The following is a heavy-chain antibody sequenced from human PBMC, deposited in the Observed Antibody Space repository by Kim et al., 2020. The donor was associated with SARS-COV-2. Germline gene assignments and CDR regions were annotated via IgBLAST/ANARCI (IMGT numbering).Heavy chain of an antibody. V-gene: IGHV4-59*09. D-gene: IGHD3-10*01. Sequence: TPPLKSRVTMSIDTSNNQFSLNLISVTAADTAVYFCARGWYGELLPSFNYWGQGTLVTVSS. CDR3: ARGWYGELLPSFNY. J-gene: IGHJ4*02.